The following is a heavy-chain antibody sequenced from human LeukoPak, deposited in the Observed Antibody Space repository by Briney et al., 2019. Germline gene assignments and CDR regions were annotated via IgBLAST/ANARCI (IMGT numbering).Heavy chain of an antibody. CDR2: IGGSGGLT. Sequence: GGSLRLSCVASGFTFEDYTMLWVRQAPGKGLEWVSLIGGSGGLTFYGDSVEGRFTISRDNGRDSVYLQMNSLRTEDTALYYCVKVITGWNTFAFDLWGPGTRVTV. D-gene: IGHD1/OR15-1a*01. CDR3: VKVITGWNTFAFDL. J-gene: IGHJ3*01. V-gene: IGHV3-43*02. CDR1: GFTFEDYT.